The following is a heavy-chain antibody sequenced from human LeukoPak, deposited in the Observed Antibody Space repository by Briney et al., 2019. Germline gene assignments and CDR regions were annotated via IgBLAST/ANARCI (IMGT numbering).Heavy chain of an antibody. CDR1: GGIFSNSA. CDR3: AKTVPPYGSGSYSSPNDACDI. V-gene: IGHV1-69*01. CDR2: IIPMFGTT. D-gene: IGHD3-10*01. J-gene: IGHJ3*02. Sequence: ASVKVSCKVSGGIFSNSAISWVRHDPGQGLEYMGGIIPMFGTTNYARRFQGRLTISADESTSTTYMELSSLRAEDTAVYYCAKTVPPYGSGSYSSPNDACDIWGQGTMVTVSS.